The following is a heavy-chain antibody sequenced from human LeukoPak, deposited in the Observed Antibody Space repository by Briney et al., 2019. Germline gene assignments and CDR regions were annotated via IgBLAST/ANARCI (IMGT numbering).Heavy chain of an antibody. Sequence: GGSLRLSCAASGFTVSSHYMSWVRQAPGKGLEWVSVIYSGGSTYYADSVKGRFTISRDNSKNTLYLQMNSLRAEDTAVYYCARVDTMVRGVIDYYFDYWGQGTLVTVSS. CDR2: IYSGGST. V-gene: IGHV3-53*01. J-gene: IGHJ4*02. CDR1: GFTVSSHY. CDR3: ARVDTMVRGVIDYYFDY. D-gene: IGHD3-10*01.